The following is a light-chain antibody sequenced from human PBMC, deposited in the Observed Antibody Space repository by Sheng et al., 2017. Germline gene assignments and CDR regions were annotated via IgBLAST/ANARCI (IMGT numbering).Light chain of an antibody. CDR1: KLGDKY. CDR2: EDN. J-gene: IGLJ2*01. Sequence: SYELTQPPSVSVSPGQTASITCSGDKLGDKYACWYQQKPGQSPVVVIYEDNKRPSRVPERFSGSNSGNTATLTISGTQAVDEADYFCQACDISFVFGGGTKLTVL. V-gene: IGLV3-1*01. CDR3: QACDISFV.